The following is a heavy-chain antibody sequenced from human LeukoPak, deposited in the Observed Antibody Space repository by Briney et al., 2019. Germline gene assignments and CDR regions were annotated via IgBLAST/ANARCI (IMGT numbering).Heavy chain of an antibody. CDR1: GFTFSRYW. D-gene: IGHD5-18*01. J-gene: IGHJ4*02. Sequence: GGSLRLSCAASGFTFSRYWMHWVRQAPGEGLVWVSRIKTDGTYTSNADSVKGRFTISRDNAKNTLYLQMNSLRAEDTAVYYCARDGYSFGHDFDYWGQGTLVTVSS. V-gene: IGHV3-74*01. CDR2: IKTDGTYT. CDR3: ARDGYSFGHDFDY.